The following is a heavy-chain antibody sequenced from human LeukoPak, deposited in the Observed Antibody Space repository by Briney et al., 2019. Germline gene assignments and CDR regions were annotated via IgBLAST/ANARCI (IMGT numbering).Heavy chain of an antibody. CDR3: ARHVAGDKYCSGGSCYDYYYYYMDV. D-gene: IGHD2-15*01. V-gene: IGHV4-34*01. Sequence: PSETLSLTCAVYGGSFSGYYWSWIRQPPGKGLEWIGEINHSGSTNYNPSLKSRVTISVDTSKNQFSLKLSSVTAADTAVYYCARHVAGDKYCSGGSCYDYYYYYMDVWGKGTTVTVSS. CDR1: GGSFSGYY. J-gene: IGHJ6*03. CDR2: INHSGST.